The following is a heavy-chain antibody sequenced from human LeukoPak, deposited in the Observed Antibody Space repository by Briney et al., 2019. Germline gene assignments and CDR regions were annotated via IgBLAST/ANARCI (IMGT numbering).Heavy chain of an antibody. D-gene: IGHD6-13*01. Sequence: GGSLRLSCAASGFTFTKYWMTWVRQAPGKGLEWVGNIKQDGSDKNCMDSVKGRFTISRDNSKNTLYLQMNSLRAEDTAVYYCARDGAGYSSSPGYWGQGTLVTVSS. J-gene: IGHJ4*02. CDR1: GFTFTKYW. CDR3: ARDGAGYSSSPGY. V-gene: IGHV3-7*01. CDR2: IKQDGSDK.